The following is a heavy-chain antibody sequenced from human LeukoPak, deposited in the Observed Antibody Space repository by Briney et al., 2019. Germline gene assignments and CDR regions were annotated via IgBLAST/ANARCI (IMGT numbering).Heavy chain of an antibody. CDR2: INPSGGSK. V-gene: IGHV1-46*01. CDR3: ARVRSSSWYVFDY. D-gene: IGHD6-13*01. J-gene: IGHJ4*02. Sequence: ASVKVSCKASGYTFTSYYMHWVRQAPGQGQEWMGIINPSGGSKSYAQKFQGRVTMTRDTSTGTVYMELSSLRSEDTAVYYCARVRSSSWYVFDYWGQGTLVTVS. CDR1: GYTFTSYY.